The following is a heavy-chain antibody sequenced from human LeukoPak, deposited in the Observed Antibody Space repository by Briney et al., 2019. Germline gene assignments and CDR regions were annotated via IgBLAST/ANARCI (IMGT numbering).Heavy chain of an antibody. V-gene: IGHV4-30-2*01. CDR2: IYHSGST. Sequence: PSETLSLTCAVSGGSISSGGYSWSWIRQPPGKGLEWIGYIYHSGSTYYNPSLKSRVTISVDRSKNQFSLKLSSVTAADTAVYYCASQNDYGVKRLDYWGQGTLVTVSS. J-gene: IGHJ4*02. CDR3: ASQNDYGVKRLDY. CDR1: GGSISSGGYS. D-gene: IGHD4-17*01.